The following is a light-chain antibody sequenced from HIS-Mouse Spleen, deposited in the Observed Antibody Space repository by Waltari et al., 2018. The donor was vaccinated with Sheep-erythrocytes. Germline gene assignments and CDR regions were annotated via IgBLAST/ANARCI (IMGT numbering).Light chain of an antibody. Sequence: SYELTQPPSVSVSPGQPASITCSGDKLVDKYACWYQQKPGRSPGLVIYQDSKRPSGIPERFSGSNSGNTATLTISGTQAMDEADYYCQAWDSSTAVFGGGTKLTVL. J-gene: IGLJ2*01. V-gene: IGLV3-1*01. CDR3: QAWDSSTAV. CDR1: KLVDKY. CDR2: QDS.